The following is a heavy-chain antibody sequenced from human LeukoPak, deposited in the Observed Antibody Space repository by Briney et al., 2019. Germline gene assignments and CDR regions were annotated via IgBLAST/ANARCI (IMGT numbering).Heavy chain of an antibody. J-gene: IGHJ5*02. CDR2: VYRSGST. Sequence: PSETLSLTCVVSGYSISSGYHWGWIRQPPGKGLEWIGSVYRSGSTYYNPSLKSRVTISVDTSKNQISLKVSSVTAADTAVYYCARGRAIFGGTYIEAWFDPWGQGTLVTVSS. V-gene: IGHV4-38-2*01. CDR3: ARGRAIFGGTYIEAWFDP. D-gene: IGHD3-3*01. CDR1: GYSISSGYH.